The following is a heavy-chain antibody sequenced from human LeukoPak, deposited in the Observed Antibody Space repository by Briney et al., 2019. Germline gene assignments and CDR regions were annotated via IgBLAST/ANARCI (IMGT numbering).Heavy chain of an antibody. V-gene: IGHV3-53*01. Sequence: GGSLRLSCAASAFTVSSYYMNWVRQAPGKGLEWVSFIYDGGATYYADSVKGRFTISRDNSRNTLYLQMNNLRAEDTAIYYCLAPSNWYEYRGQGSLVTVSS. CDR3: LAPSNWYEY. CDR2: IYDGGAT. CDR1: AFTVSSYY. D-gene: IGHD1-20*01. J-gene: IGHJ4*02.